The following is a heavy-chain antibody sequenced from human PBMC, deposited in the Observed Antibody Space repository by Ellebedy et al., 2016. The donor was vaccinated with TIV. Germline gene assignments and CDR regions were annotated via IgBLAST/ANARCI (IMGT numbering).Heavy chain of an antibody. J-gene: IGHJ5*02. CDR3: ARESRYGRKWYIGL. Sequence: ASVKVSCKASGYSFSDYAMHWVRQAPGHRLEWMGWINAGNGNTKYSQKFQGRVTLARDTSASTAFMEVSSLRPEDTAVYYCARESRYGRKWYIGLWGQGTLVTVSS. V-gene: IGHV1-3*01. D-gene: IGHD1-1*01. CDR2: INAGNGNT. CDR1: GYSFSDYA.